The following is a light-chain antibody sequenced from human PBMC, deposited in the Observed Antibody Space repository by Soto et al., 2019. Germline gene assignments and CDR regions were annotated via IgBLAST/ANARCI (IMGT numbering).Light chain of an antibody. CDR3: SAYTARRTLV. CDR1: MRDVGAYNL. J-gene: IGLJ3*02. Sequence: QSALTQPASVSGSAGQSITISCSGTMRDVGAYNLVSLYQQHPGTAPKLIIYEVRNRPSGISSRFSGSRSGNTASLTISGLQSEDEGDYACSAYTARRTLVVRGGTK. CDR2: EVR. V-gene: IGLV2-14*01.